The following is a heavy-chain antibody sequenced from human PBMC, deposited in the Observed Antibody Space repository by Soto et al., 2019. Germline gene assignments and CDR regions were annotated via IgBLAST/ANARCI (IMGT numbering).Heavy chain of an antibody. Sequence: ASVKVSCKASGYTFTGYYMHWVRQAPGQGLEWMGWINPNSGGTNYAQKFQGWVTMTMDTSISTAYMELSRLRSDDTAVYYCARGTAGDFWSGYYSSTYMDVWGKGTTVTVSS. V-gene: IGHV1-2*04. D-gene: IGHD3-3*01. CDR2: INPNSGGT. J-gene: IGHJ6*03. CDR1: GYTFTGYY. CDR3: ARGTAGDFWSGYYSSTYMDV.